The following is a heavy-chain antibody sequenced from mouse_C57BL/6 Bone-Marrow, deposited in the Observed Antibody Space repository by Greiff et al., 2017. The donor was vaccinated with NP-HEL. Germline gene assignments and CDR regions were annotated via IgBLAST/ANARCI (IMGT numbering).Heavy chain of an antibody. D-gene: IGHD1-2*01. J-gene: IGHJ2*01. CDR2: IDPNSGGT. CDR3: ARLGYYGNFDY. V-gene: IGHV1-72*01. Sequence: QVQLQQPGAELVKPGASVNLSCKASGYTFTSYWMHWVKQRPGLGLEWIGRIDPNSGGTKYNEKFKSKATLTVDKPSSTAYMQLSSLTSEDSAVYYCARLGYYGNFDYWGQGTTLTVSS. CDR1: GYTFTSYW.